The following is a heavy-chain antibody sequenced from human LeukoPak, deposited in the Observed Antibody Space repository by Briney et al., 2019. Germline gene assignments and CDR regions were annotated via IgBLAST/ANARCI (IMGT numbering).Heavy chain of an antibody. J-gene: IGHJ5*02. CDR2: ISGSGGST. V-gene: IGHV3-23*01. Sequence: PGGSLRFSCAASGFTFSSYAMSWVRQAPGKGLEWVSAISGSGGSTYYADSVKGRFTISRENSKNTLYLQMNSLRAEDTAVYYCAKDHHQAFTYDFWSGYYKGNWFDPWGQGTLVTVSS. D-gene: IGHD3-3*01. CDR1: GFTFSSYA. CDR3: AKDHHQAFTYDFWSGYYKGNWFDP.